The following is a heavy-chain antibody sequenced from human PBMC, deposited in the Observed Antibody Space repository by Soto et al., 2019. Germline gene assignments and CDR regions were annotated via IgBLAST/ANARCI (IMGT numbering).Heavy chain of an antibody. CDR1: GGSISRGGYY. CDR3: ARGSSIAGLYYGMDV. J-gene: IGHJ6*02. CDR2: NYYSGIT. D-gene: IGHD6-6*01. V-gene: IGHV4-31*03. Sequence: QVQLQESGPGLVKPSQTLSLTCTVSGGSISRGGYYWTWIRQHPGKGLEWIGYNYYSGITYYNPSLKSRVTISLDKSKNQFSLKLSSVTAADTAVYYCARGSSIAGLYYGMDVWGQGTTVTVSS.